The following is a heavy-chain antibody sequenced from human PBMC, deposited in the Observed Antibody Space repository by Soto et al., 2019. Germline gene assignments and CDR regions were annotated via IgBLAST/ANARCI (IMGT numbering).Heavy chain of an antibody. CDR3: TKEVLSLTVLDSSWPCCDY. J-gene: IGHJ4*02. D-gene: IGHD6-13*01. Sequence: QVQLVESGGGVVQPGKSLRLSCAASGFTLRSYGMHWVRHAPGKGLEWLAVISYDESHKYYADSVKGRFTISRDTSKNAFYLQIYTERAEDTAVYYCTKEVLSLTVLDSSWPCCDYWGQGTVVTVS. V-gene: IGHV3-30*18. CDR2: ISYDESHK. CDR1: GFTLRSYG.